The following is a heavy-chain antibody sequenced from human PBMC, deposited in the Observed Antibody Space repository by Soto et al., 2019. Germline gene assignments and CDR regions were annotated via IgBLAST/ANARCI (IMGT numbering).Heavy chain of an antibody. CDR3: ARLIVGATTNAFDI. Sequence: QVQLVQSGAEVKKPGSSVKVSCKASGGTFSSYTISWVRQAPGQGLEWMGGIIPILVISNYAQKFQGRVTITADKSTSTAYMELSRLRSEATAVYYCARLIVGATTNAFDIWGQGTMVTVSS. J-gene: IGHJ3*02. V-gene: IGHV1-69*02. D-gene: IGHD1-26*01. CDR2: IIPILVIS. CDR1: GGTFSSYT.